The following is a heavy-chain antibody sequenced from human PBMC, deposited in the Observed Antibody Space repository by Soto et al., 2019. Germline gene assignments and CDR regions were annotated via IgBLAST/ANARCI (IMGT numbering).Heavy chain of an antibody. D-gene: IGHD4-4*01. CDR2: ISGSGGST. CDR1: GFTFSSYA. V-gene: IGHV3-23*01. CDR3: AKAATVTYGTLVYFDY. J-gene: IGHJ4*02. Sequence: GGSLRLSCAASGFTFSSYAMSWVRQAPGKGLEWVSAISGSGGSTYYADSVKGRFTISRDNSKNTLYLQMNSLRAEDTAVYYCAKAATVTYGTLVYFDYWGQGTLVTVSS.